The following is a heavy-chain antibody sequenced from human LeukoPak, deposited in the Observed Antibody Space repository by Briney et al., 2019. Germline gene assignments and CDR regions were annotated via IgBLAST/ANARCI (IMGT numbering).Heavy chain of an antibody. D-gene: IGHD6-13*01. Sequence: SETLSLTCAVYGGSFSGYYWSWIRQPPGKGLEWIGEINHSGSTNYNPSLKRRVIISVDMSKNQISLRLSSVTAADTAVYYCARKTGYSSSWFVFRYFDYWGQGTLVTVSS. CDR2: INHSGST. CDR1: GGSFSGYY. V-gene: IGHV4-34*01. CDR3: ARKTGYSSSWFVFRYFDY. J-gene: IGHJ4*02.